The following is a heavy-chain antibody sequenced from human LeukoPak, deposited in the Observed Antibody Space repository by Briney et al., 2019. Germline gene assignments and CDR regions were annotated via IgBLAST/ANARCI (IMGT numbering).Heavy chain of an antibody. D-gene: IGHD4-17*01. CDR3: ARETYGDYEVGIDV. CDR2: IYYSGST. J-gene: IGHJ6*04. V-gene: IGHV4-59*01. Sequence: PSETLSLTCTVSGGSLSSYYLSWIRQPPGKGLEWIGYIYYSGSTDYNPSLTRRVTISVDTSKNQFSLKLSSVTAADTAVYYCARETYGDYEVGIDVWGKGTTVTVSS. CDR1: GGSLSSYY.